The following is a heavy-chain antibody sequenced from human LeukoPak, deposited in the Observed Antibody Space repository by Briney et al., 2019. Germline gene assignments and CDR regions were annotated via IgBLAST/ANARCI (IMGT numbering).Heavy chain of an antibody. Sequence: GGSLRLSCAASGLTFSNYWMDWVRQAPGKGLEWVANIKQDGSEKNYVDSVKGRFIISRDNAKNSLYLQMNSLRAEDTALYYCAKDTLPVVAAYFDYWGQGTLVTVSS. J-gene: IGHJ4*02. D-gene: IGHD2-15*01. CDR3: AKDTLPVVAAYFDY. CDR1: GLTFSNYW. V-gene: IGHV3-7*03. CDR2: IKQDGSEK.